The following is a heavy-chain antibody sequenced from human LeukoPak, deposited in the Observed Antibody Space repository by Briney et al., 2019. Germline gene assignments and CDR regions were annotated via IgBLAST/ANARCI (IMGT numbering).Heavy chain of an antibody. D-gene: IGHD4-17*01. Sequence: GGSLRLSCAAPGFIFSKYSMNWVRQAPGKGLEWISFITSSSSTIYYADSVKGRFTISRDNAKNSLYLQMHSLRDDDTAVYYCARDPNGDNDAFDIWGQGTMVTVSS. J-gene: IGHJ3*02. CDR3: ARDPNGDNDAFDI. CDR1: GFIFSKYS. CDR2: ITSSSSTI. V-gene: IGHV3-48*02.